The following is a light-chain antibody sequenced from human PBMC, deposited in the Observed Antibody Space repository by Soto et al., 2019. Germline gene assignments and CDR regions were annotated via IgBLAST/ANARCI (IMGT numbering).Light chain of an antibody. CDR3: SSYTSSSTLVV. CDR1: SSDVGGYNY. CDR2: DVS. J-gene: IGLJ2*01. V-gene: IGLV2-14*01. Sequence: QSALTKHASVSGSPGQSITISCNGTSSDVGGYNYVSWYQQHPGKAPKLMIYDVSNRPSGVSNRFSGSKSGNTASLTISGLQAEDEADYYCSSYTSSSTLVVFGGGAKLTVL.